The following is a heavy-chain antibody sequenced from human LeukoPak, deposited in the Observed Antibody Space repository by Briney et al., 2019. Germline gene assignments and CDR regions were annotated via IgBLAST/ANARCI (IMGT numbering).Heavy chain of an antibody. Sequence: PSETLSLTCAVYGGSFSDYYWTWLRQPPGKGLEWIGEINHSGSTNYNPSLKSRVTISVDTSKSQFSLKMSSLTAADTAVYYCASLLNVAGYSGYDSDYWGHGTLVTVSS. J-gene: IGHJ4*01. V-gene: IGHV4-34*01. CDR3: ASLLNVAGYSGYDSDY. CDR2: INHSGST. D-gene: IGHD5-12*01. CDR1: GGSFSDYY.